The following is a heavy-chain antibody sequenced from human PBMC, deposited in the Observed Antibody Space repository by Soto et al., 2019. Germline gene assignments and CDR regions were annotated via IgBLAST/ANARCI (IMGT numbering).Heavy chain of an antibody. CDR2: TYYMSKWXX. CDR3: ARLSHQATPF. V-gene: IGHV6-1*01. Sequence: PSQTLSLTCAISGDSVSSNSAAWSWIRQSPSRGLEWLGMTYYMSKWXXDYAGSVXXRITINRDTSXNHFSXHLNSVTLDXTALYYCARLSHQATPFWRQGTLVTVSS. D-gene: IGHD2-2*01. J-gene: IGHJ4*02. CDR1: GDSVSSNSAA.